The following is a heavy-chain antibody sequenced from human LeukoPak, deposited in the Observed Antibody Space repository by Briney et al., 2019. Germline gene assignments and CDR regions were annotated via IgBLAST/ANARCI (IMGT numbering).Heavy chain of an antibody. CDR3: ARPTYYYDSSGYSDAFDI. CDR1: GDSIRSYY. CDR2: IYYSGST. Sequence: PSETLSLTCTVSGDSIRSYYWSWIRQPPGKGLEWIGYIYYSGSTNYNPSLKSRVTISVETSKNQFSLKLSSVTAADTAVYYCARPTYYYDSSGYSDAFDIWGQGTMVTVSS. V-gene: IGHV4-59*08. D-gene: IGHD3-22*01. J-gene: IGHJ3*02.